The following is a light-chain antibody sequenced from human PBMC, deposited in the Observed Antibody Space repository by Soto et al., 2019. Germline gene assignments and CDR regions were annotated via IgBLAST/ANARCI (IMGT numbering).Light chain of an antibody. CDR3: QSYDSSLSGFYV. CDR1: SSIIGAGYD. J-gene: IGLJ1*01. Sequence: QAVVTQPPSVSGAPGQRVTISCTGSSSIIGAGYDVHWYQQLPGTAPKLLIYGNSNRPSGVPDRFSGSKSGTSASLAITGLQAEDEADYYCQSYDSSLSGFYVFGTGTKVTVL. CDR2: GNS. V-gene: IGLV1-40*01.